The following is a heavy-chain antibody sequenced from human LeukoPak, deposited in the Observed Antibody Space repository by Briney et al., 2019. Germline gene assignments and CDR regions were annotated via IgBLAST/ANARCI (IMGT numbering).Heavy chain of an antibody. J-gene: IGHJ5*02. Sequence: PSETLSLTCTVSGGSISSHYWSWIRQPPGKGLEWIGYIYYSGSTKYNPSLKSRVTISVDTSKNQFSLKLSSVTAAATAVYYCARLYDSSGYTNWLDPWGQGTLVTVSS. CDR1: GGSISSHY. CDR3: ARLYDSSGYTNWLDP. V-gene: IGHV4-59*11. D-gene: IGHD3-22*01. CDR2: IYYSGST.